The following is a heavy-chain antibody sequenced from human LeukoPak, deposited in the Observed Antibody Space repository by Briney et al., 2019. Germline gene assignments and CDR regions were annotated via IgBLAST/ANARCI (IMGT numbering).Heavy chain of an antibody. J-gene: IGHJ4*02. CDR1: GGSFSGYY. D-gene: IGHD3-22*01. Sequence: SETLSLTCAVYGGSFSGYYWSWIRQPPGKGLEWIGEINHSGSTNYNPSLKSRVTISVDTSKNQFSLKLSSVTAADTAVYYCAILRSDSSGYYGLGFDYWGQGTLVTVSS. CDR2: INHSGST. CDR3: AILRSDSSGYYGLGFDY. V-gene: IGHV4-34*01.